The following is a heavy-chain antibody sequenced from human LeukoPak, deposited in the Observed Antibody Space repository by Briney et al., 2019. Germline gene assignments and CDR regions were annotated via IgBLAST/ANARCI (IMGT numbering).Heavy chain of an antibody. Sequence: ASVKVSCKASGNTFTGYFMHWVRQAPGQGLEWVGWINPNSGGTNYAQKFQARVTMTRDTSSSTAYMELSRLRSDDTAVYYCARFTVGPTGTDYWGQGTLVTVSS. CDR1: GNTFTGYF. J-gene: IGHJ4*02. CDR2: INPNSGGT. CDR3: ARFTVGPTGTDY. V-gene: IGHV1-2*02. D-gene: IGHD1-26*01.